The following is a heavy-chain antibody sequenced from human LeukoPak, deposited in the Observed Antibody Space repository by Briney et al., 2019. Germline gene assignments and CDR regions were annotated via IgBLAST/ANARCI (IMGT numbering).Heavy chain of an antibody. D-gene: IGHD6-13*01. V-gene: IGHV3-21*01. CDR1: GFTFSSYS. CDR3: ARDKQATYYYYGMDV. J-gene: IGHJ6*04. Sequence: PGGSLRLSCAASGFTFSSYSMNWVRQAPGKGLEWVSSISSSSSYIYYADSVKGRFTISRDNAKNSLYLQMNSLRAEDTAVYHCARDKQATYYYYGMDVWGKGTTVTVSP. CDR2: ISSSSSYI.